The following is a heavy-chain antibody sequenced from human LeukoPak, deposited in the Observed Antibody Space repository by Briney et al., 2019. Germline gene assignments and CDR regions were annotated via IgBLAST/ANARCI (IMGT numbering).Heavy chain of an antibody. CDR2: IYTSGST. D-gene: IGHD2-15*01. J-gene: IGHJ4*02. V-gene: IGHV4-4*07. CDR3: ARARDIVVVPWYFDY. Sequence: SETLSLTCTVSGGSISSYYWSWIRQPAGKGLEWIGRIYTSGSTNYNPPLKSRVTISVDTSKNQFSLKLSSVTAADTAVYYCARARDIVVVPWYFDYWGQGTLVTVSS. CDR1: GGSISSYY.